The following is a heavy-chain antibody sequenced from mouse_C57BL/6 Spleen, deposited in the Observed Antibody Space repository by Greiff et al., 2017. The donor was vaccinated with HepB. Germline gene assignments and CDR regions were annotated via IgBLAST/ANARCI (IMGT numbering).Heavy chain of an antibody. CDR1: GFTFSDYG. CDR3: ARGGGNWNYYAMDY. V-gene: IGHV5-17*01. J-gene: IGHJ4*01. Sequence: EVKLMESGGGLVKPGGSLKLSCAASGFTFSDYGMHWVRQAPEKGLEWVAYISSGSSTIYYADTVKGRFTISRDNAKNTLFLQMTSLRSEDTAMYYCARGGGNWNYYAMDYWGQGTSVTVSS. D-gene: IGHD2-1*01. CDR2: ISSGSSTI.